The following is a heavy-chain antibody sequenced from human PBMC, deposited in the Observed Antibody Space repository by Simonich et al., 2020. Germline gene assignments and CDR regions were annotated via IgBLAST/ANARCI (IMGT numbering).Heavy chain of an antibody. CDR1: GGTFSSYA. J-gene: IGHJ4*02. CDR2: IIPILGIA. CDR3: ARTNTMRELDTMVRGVDYFDY. V-gene: IGHV1-69*09. Sequence: QVQLVQSGAEVKKPGSSVKVSCKASGGTFSSYAISWVRQAPGQGLEWIGEIIPILGIANYAQNVQGRVTITADKSTSTDYMELSSLRSEDTAVYYCARTNTMRELDTMVRGVDYFDYWGQGTLVTVSS. D-gene: IGHD3-10*01.